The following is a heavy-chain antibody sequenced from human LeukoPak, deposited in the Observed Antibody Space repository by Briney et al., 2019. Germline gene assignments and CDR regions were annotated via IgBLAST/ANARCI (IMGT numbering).Heavy chain of an antibody. CDR3: AREMRGYSYGSNDY. V-gene: IGHV3-30*01. J-gene: IGHJ4*02. D-gene: IGHD5-18*01. CDR2: ISCDGSNK. CDR1: GFTFSSYA. Sequence: PGGSLRLSCAASGFTFSSYAMHWVRQAPGKGLEWVAVISCDGSNKYYADSVKGRFTISRDNSKNTLYLQMNSLRAEDTAVYYCAREMRGYSYGSNDYWGQGTLVTVSS.